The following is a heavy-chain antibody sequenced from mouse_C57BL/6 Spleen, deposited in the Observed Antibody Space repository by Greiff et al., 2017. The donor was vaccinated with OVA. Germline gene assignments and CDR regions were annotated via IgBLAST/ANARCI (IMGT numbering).Heavy chain of an antibody. CDR3: ARSDSDGYLGYAMDY. Sequence: QVQLQQSGAELARPGASVKLSCKASGYTFTSYGISWVKQRTGQGLEWIGEIYPRSGNTYYNEKFKGKATLTADKSSSTAYMELRSLTSEDSAVDFCARSDSDGYLGYAMDYWGQGTSVTVSS. CDR1: GYTFTSYG. J-gene: IGHJ4*01. D-gene: IGHD2-3*01. V-gene: IGHV1-81*01. CDR2: IYPRSGNT.